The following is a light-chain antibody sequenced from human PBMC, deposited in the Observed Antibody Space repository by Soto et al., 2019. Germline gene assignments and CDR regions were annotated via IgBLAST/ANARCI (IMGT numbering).Light chain of an antibody. Sequence: QLVLTQSPSASASLGASVKRTCTLSSGHSTYAIAWHQQQPEKGPRYLMKLNNDGSHTKGDGIPDRFSGSSSGAERYLTISSLQSEDEADYYCQTWVTGPPWVFGGGTKLTVL. J-gene: IGLJ3*02. CDR2: LNNDGSH. V-gene: IGLV4-69*01. CDR1: SGHSTYA. CDR3: QTWVTGPPWV.